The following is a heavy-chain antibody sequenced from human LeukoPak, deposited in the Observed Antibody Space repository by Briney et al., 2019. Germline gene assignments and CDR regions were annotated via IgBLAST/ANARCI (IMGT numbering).Heavy chain of an antibody. D-gene: IGHD6-19*01. CDR3: ARRGTSGWAYYFDF. J-gene: IGHJ4*02. V-gene: IGHV4-39*01. CDR1: GDSISSSSNY. Sequence: SETLSLTCDVSGDSISSSSNYWGWVRHLPGKGLEWIGSVYRSGSAYYNPSLKSRVTISVDTSKNQFTLNLTSVTAADTAVYHCARRGTSGWAYYFDFWGPGSLLTVSS. CDR2: VYRSGSA.